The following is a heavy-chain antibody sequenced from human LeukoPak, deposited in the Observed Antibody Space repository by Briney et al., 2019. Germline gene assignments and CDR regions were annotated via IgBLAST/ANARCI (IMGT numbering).Heavy chain of an antibody. Sequence: GGSLRLSCAASGFTFSNYYMHWVRQAPGKGLEWVSCIKKDESSTIYADSVKGRFTTSRDNTKNTLYLQMNSLRAEDTAVYYCARDPLRYLRVGHYDYWGQGTLVAVSS. J-gene: IGHJ4*02. CDR3: ARDPLRYLRVGHYDY. D-gene: IGHD3-9*01. CDR1: GFTFSNYY. V-gene: IGHV3-74*01. CDR2: IKKDESST.